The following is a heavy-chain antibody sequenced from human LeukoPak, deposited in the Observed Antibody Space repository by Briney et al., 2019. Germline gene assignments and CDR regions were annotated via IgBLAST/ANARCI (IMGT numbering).Heavy chain of an antibody. CDR1: GFTFSSYA. CDR3: AKDRGGYYDRSSYLFLYYFDY. J-gene: IGHJ4*02. D-gene: IGHD3-22*01. Sequence: GGSLRLSCAASGFTFSSYAMSWVRQAPGKGLEWVSAISGSGGSTYYADSVKGRFTISRDNSKNTLYLQMNSLRAEDTAVYYCAKDRGGYYDRSSYLFLYYFDYWGQGTLVTVSS. V-gene: IGHV3-23*01. CDR2: ISGSGGST.